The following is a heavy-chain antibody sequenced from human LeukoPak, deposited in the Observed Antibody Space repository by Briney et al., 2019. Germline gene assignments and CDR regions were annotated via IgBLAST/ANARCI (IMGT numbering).Heavy chain of an antibody. D-gene: IGHD6-6*01. CDR3: AREFSTSSTAFDI. CDR2: INQKRGSL. CDR1: GGSFSGYY. Sequence: PSETLSLTCAVYGGSFSGYYWSWIRQPPGKGLEWIGEINQKRGSLNYNPSLKSRVNILLDMSKNQFSLRLNSLTAADTAVYYCAREFSTSSTAFDIWGQGTLVTVSS. J-gene: IGHJ3*02. V-gene: IGHV4-34*01.